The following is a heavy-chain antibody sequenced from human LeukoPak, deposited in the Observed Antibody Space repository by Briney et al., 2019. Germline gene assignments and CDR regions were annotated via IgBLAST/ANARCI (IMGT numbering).Heavy chain of an antibody. D-gene: IGHD6-19*01. Sequence: GRSLRLSCAASGFTFGSYGMHWVRQAPGKGLEWVAVISYDGSNKYYADSVKGRFTISRDNSKNTLYLQMNSLRAEDTAVYYCANHRGSSGWYGHFDYWGQGTLVTVSS. J-gene: IGHJ4*02. V-gene: IGHV3-30*18. CDR3: ANHRGSSGWYGHFDY. CDR2: ISYDGSNK. CDR1: GFTFGSYG.